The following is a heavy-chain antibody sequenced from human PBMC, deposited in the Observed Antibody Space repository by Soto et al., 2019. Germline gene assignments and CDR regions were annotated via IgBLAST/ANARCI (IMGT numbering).Heavy chain of an antibody. V-gene: IGHV3-15*07. Sequence: GGSLRLSCAASGFTFSNAWMNWVRQAPGKGLEWVGRIKSKTDGGTTDYAAPVKGRFTISRDDSKNTLYLQMNSLKTEDTAVYYCTTELVSGYGDYYFDYWGQGTLVTVSS. CDR2: IKSKTDGGTT. J-gene: IGHJ4*02. CDR3: TTELVSGYGDYYFDY. D-gene: IGHD4-17*01. CDR1: GFTFSNAW.